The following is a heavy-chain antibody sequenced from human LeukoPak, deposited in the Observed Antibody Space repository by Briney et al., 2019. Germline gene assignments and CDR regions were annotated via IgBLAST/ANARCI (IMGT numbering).Heavy chain of an antibody. CDR2: ISGSGGST. CDR1: GFTFSNYV. V-gene: IGHV3-23*01. CDR3: AKGGGWSPAVLFDY. D-gene: IGHD6-19*01. Sequence: GGSLRLSCAASGFTFSNYVMNWVRQAPGKGLEWVSAISGSGGSTYYADSVKGRFTISRDNSKSTLYLQMNSLGAEDTAVYYCAKGGGWSPAVLFDYWGQGTLVTVSS. J-gene: IGHJ4*02.